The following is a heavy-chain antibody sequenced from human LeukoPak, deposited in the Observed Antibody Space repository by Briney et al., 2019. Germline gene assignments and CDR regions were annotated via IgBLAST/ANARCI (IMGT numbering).Heavy chain of an antibody. CDR3: AKYKGYSSSSGGY. J-gene: IGHJ4*02. D-gene: IGHD6-6*01. CDR2: ISGSGGST. Sequence: PGGSLRLSCAASGFTFSSYAMSWVRQAPGKGLEWVSAISGSGGSTYYADSVKGRFTISRDNSKNTQYLQMNSLRAEDTALYYCAKYKGYSSSSGGYWGQGTLVTVSS. CDR1: GFTFSSYA. V-gene: IGHV3-23*01.